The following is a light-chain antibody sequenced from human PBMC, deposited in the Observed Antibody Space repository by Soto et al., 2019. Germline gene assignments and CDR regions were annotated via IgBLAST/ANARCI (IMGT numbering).Light chain of an antibody. Sequence: DIQMTQSPSSLSASIGDRVTISCRASQSDGTYLNWYQQKPGKAPNLLIYSASTLQSGVPSRFSGGGSGSDFTLTISGLQSEDFATYYCQQSYTSSDTLGQGTKLEIK. CDR2: SAS. V-gene: IGKV1-39*01. CDR1: QSDGTY. J-gene: IGKJ2*01. CDR3: QQSYTSSDT.